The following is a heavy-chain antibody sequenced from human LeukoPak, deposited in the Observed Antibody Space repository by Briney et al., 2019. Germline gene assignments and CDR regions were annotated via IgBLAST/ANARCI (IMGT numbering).Heavy chain of an antibody. CDR2: VYARGNT. CDR1: NGSISTYY. J-gene: IGHJ5*02. CDR3: ARATGTTGGFDP. V-gene: IGHV4-4*07. Sequence: SETLSLTCTVSNGSISTYYCNWIRQPAGKGLEWIGHVYARGNTNYYPSLKSRVTMSVDTSKNQFSLKLSSVTAADTAVYYCARATGTTGGFDPWGQGTLVTVSS. D-gene: IGHD1-7*01.